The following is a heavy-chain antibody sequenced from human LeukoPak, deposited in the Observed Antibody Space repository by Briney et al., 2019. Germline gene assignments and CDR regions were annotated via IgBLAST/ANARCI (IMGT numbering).Heavy chain of an antibody. V-gene: IGHV3-7*03. J-gene: IGHJ4*02. D-gene: IGHD3-10*01. CDR1: GFTFCSYW. Sequence: GVSLRLSCAASGFTFCSYWMIWVRQSPGKGREWLTNIKQDGSEKYYVDSGKGRFTISRDNAKNSLYLQMNSVRAEDTGVYYCARDLAAWFGELLFAYWGQGTLVTVSS. CDR2: IKQDGSEK. CDR3: ARDLAAWFGELLFAY.